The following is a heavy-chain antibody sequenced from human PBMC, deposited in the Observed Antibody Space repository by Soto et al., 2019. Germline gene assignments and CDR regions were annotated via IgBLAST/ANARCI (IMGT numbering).Heavy chain of an antibody. V-gene: IGHV3-7*01. J-gene: IGHJ4*02. D-gene: IGHD3-3*01. CDR2: IKQDGSEK. CDR1: GFTFSNFW. Sequence: GGSLRLSCVASGFTFSNFWLNWVRQAPGKGLEWVANIKQDGSEKYYVDSVKGRFTISRDNAKNSLYLQMNSLRAEDTAVFYCARGNNFWSGHDYWGQGTPVTVSS. CDR3: ARGNNFWSGHDY.